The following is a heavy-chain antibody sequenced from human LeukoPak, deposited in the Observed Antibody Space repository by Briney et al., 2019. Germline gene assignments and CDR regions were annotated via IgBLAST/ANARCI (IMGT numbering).Heavy chain of an antibody. CDR3: AREGTMVRGVSNWFDP. J-gene: IGHJ5*02. Sequence: SQTLSLTCTVSGGSISSGSYYWSWIRQPAGKGLEWIGRIYTSGSTNYSPSLKSRVTISVDTSKNQFSLKLSSVTAADTAVYYCAREGTMVRGVSNWFDPWGQGTLVTVSS. V-gene: IGHV4-61*02. CDR1: GGSISSGSYY. CDR2: IYTSGST. D-gene: IGHD3-10*01.